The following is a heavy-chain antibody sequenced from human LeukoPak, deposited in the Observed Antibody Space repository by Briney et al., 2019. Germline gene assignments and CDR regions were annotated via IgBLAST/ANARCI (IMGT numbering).Heavy chain of an antibody. Sequence: GESLKISCKGSGYSFTSYWIGWVRQMPGKGLEWMGIIYPGDSDTRYSPSFQGQVTISADKSISTAYLQWSSLKASDTAMYYCARHDGPPPRWLQPYYYYGMDVWGQGTTVTVSS. J-gene: IGHJ6*02. CDR3: ARHDGPPPRWLQPYYYYGMDV. D-gene: IGHD5-24*01. CDR2: IYPGDSDT. V-gene: IGHV5-51*01. CDR1: GYSFTSYW.